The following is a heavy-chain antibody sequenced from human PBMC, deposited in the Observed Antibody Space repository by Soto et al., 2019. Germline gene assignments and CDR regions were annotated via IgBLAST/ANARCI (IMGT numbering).Heavy chain of an antibody. CDR2: ISAYNGNT. J-gene: IGHJ6*02. D-gene: IGHD6-13*01. Sequence: QVQLVQSGAEVKKPGASVKVSCKASGYTFTSYGISWVRQAPGQGLEWMGWISAYNGNTNYAQKLQGRVTMTTDTXXSXAXXELRSLRSDDTAVYYCAREGSSSWYDGENYYGMDVWGQGTTVTVSS. V-gene: IGHV1-18*01. CDR1: GYTFTSYG. CDR3: AREGSSSWYDGENYYGMDV.